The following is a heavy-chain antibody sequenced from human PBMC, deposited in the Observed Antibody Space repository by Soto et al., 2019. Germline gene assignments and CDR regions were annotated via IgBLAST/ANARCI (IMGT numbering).Heavy chain of an antibody. CDR3: ARDCCSSTSCHTEPYGMDV. J-gene: IGHJ6*02. D-gene: IGHD2-2*02. CDR2: ISSSSSYI. V-gene: IGHV3-21*01. CDR1: GFTFSSYS. Sequence: GGSLRLSCAASGFTFSSYSMNWVRQAPGKGLEWVSSISSSSSYIYYADSVKGRFTISRDNAKNSLYLQMNSLRAEDTAVYYCARDCCSSTSCHTEPYGMDVWGQGTTVIVSS.